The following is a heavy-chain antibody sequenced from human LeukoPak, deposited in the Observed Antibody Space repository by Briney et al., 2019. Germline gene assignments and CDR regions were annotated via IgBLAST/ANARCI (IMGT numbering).Heavy chain of an antibody. CDR3: ARAGLFGSSGWYGWFDP. CDR1: GGSISSYY. J-gene: IGHJ5*02. V-gene: IGHV4-4*07. Sequence: PSETLSLTCTVSGGSISSYYWSWLRQPAGKGLEWIGRIYTSGSTNYNPSLKSRVTMSVDTSKNQFSLKLSSVTAADTAVYYCARAGLFGSSGWYGWFDPWGQGTLVTVSS. CDR2: IYTSGST. D-gene: IGHD6-19*01.